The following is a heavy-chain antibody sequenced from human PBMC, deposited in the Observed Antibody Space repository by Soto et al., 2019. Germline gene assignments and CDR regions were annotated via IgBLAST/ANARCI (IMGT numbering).Heavy chain of an antibody. CDR2: ISYDGSNK. J-gene: IGHJ6*02. CDR3: AKRSDSSSSSAYYYYYGMDV. D-gene: IGHD6-6*01. V-gene: IGHV3-30*18. CDR1: GFTFSSYG. Sequence: QVQLVESGGGVVQPGRSLRLSCAASGFTFSSYGMHWVRQAPGKGLEWVAVISYDGSNKYYADSVKGRFTISRDNSKNTLYLQMNSLRAEDTAVYYCAKRSDSSSSSAYYYYYGMDVWGQGTTVTVSS.